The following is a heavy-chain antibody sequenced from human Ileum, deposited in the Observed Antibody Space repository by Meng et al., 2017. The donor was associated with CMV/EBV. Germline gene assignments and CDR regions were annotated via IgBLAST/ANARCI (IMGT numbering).Heavy chain of an antibody. CDR1: AFTFRSFG. J-gene: IGHJ5*02. D-gene: IGHD7-27*01. V-gene: IGHV3-30*02. CDR2: IRSDDNNK. Sequence: QVQLVWLGGGVCQPGGFLRPFCSASAFTFRSFGMHWVRQAPGKGLEWVALIRSDDNNKYYADSVKGRFTTSRDISKNTLYLQMNSLRPEDTAVYCCAKDINWGFDPWGQGTLVTVSS. CDR3: AKDINWGFDP.